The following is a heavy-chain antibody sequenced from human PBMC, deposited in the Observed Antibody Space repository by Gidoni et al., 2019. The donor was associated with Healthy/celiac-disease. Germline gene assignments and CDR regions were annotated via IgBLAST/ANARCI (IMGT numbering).Heavy chain of an antibody. D-gene: IGHD2-2*02. V-gene: IGHV1-2*02. CDR3: ARETVVVPAAITNINYYYGMDV. CDR2: INPNSGGT. Sequence: QVQLVQSGAGVKKPGASLKVSCRAPGTPLPGTKITWVRQAPGQGLEWMGWINPNSGGTNYAQKFQGRVTMTRDTSISTAYMELSRLRSDDTAVYYCARETVVVPAAITNINYYYGMDVWGQGTTVTVSS. CDR1: GTPLPGTK. J-gene: IGHJ6*02.